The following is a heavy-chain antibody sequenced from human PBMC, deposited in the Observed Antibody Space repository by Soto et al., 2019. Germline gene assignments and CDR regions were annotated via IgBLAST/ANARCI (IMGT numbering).Heavy chain of an antibody. D-gene: IGHD2-2*01. CDR3: ARVLCRNTSCFTGKIYYYYGMDV. Sequence: ASVKVSCKASGYTFTSYGISWVRQAPGQGLEWMGWISAYNGNTYYAQNVQGRVTMTTDTSTTTAYMELRSLRSDDTAVYYCARVLCRNTSCFTGKIYYYYGMDVWG. V-gene: IGHV1-18*04. CDR1: GYTFTSYG. J-gene: IGHJ6*02. CDR2: ISAYNGNT.